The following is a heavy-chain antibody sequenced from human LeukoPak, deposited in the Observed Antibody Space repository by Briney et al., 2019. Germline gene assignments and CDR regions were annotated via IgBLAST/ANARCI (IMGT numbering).Heavy chain of an antibody. CDR3: ARDFSSGWDDPYYFDY. CDR2: IYYSGST. V-gene: IGHV4-39*07. D-gene: IGHD6-19*01. CDR1: GDSISSSGYY. Sequence: PSETLSLTCTVSGDSISSSGYYWGWIRQPPGKGLEWIGSIYYSGSTYYNPSLKSRVTISVDTSKNQFSLKLNSVTAADTAVYYCARDFSSGWDDPYYFDYWGQGTLVTVSS. J-gene: IGHJ4*02.